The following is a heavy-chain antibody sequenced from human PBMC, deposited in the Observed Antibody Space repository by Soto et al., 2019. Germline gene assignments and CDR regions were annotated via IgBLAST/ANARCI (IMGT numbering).Heavy chain of an antibody. V-gene: IGHV4-59*01. CDR1: GGSISSYY. CDR2: IYYSGST. Sequence: SESLSFACTVSGGSISSYYWSWIRQPPGKGLEWIGYIYYSGSTNYNPSLKSRVTISVATSKNQSPLKLCSVTSADTAVYYCARGNYNYVWGGYRHHNKYNFDYWDQGTLVNVSS. J-gene: IGHJ4*02. D-gene: IGHD3-16*02. CDR3: ARGNYNYVWGGYRHHNKYNFDY.